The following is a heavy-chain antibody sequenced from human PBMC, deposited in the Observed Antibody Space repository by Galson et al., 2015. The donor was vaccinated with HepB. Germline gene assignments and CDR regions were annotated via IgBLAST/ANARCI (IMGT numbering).Heavy chain of an antibody. Sequence: SLRLSCAASGFTFSSYAMHWVRQAPGKGLEWVAVISYDGSNKYYADSVKGRFTISRDNSKNTLYLQMNSLRAEDTAVYYCARDFRKRLGYSYGYAGGYYFDYWGQGTLVTVSS. CDR1: GFTFSSYA. D-gene: IGHD5-18*01. CDR3: ARDFRKRLGYSYGYAGGYYFDY. V-gene: IGHV3-30*04. J-gene: IGHJ4*02. CDR2: ISYDGSNK.